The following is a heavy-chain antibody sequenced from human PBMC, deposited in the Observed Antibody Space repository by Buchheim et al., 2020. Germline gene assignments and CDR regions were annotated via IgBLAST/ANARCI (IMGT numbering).Heavy chain of an antibody. V-gene: IGHV3-30*03. CDR2: ISYDGSNK. Sequence: VQLVESGGGLVQPGGSLRLSCAASGFTFSSYSMNWVRQAPGKGLEWVAVISYDGSNKYYADSVKGRFTISRDNSKNTLYLQMNSLRAEDTAVYYCARGANWGSYYWSQGTL. J-gene: IGHJ4*02. D-gene: IGHD7-27*01. CDR3: ARGANWGSYY. CDR1: GFTFSSYS.